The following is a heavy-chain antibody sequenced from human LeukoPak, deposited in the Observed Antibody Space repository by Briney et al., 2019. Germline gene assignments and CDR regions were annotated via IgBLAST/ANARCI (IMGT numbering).Heavy chain of an antibody. J-gene: IGHJ4*02. V-gene: IGHV1-8*01. D-gene: IGHD2-8*01. CDR1: GYTFTSYD. Sequence: ASVKVSCKASGYTFTSYDINWMRQATGQGLEWMGWMNPNSGNTGYAQKFQGRVTMTRNTSISTAYMELSSLRSEDMAVYYCARVGLVYARAPRLADYWGQGTLVSVSS. CDR2: MNPNSGNT. CDR3: ARVGLVYARAPRLADY.